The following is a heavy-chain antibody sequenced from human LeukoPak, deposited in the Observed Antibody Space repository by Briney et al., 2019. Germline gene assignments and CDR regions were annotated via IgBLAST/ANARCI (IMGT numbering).Heavy chain of an antibody. CDR3: ARERGGSGWSAYYYYYMDV. Sequence: PSETLSLTCTVSGGSISSYYWSWIRQPAGKGLEWIGRIHTSGSTNYNPSLKSRVTISVDKSKNQFSLKLSSVTAADTAVYYCARERGGSGWSAYYYYYMDVWGKGTTVTVSS. V-gene: IGHV4-4*07. J-gene: IGHJ6*03. CDR2: IHTSGST. CDR1: GGSISSYY. D-gene: IGHD6-19*01.